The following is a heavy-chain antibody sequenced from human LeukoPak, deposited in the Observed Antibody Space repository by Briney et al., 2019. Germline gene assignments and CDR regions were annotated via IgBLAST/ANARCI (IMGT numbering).Heavy chain of an antibody. CDR2: IYYSGST. CDR1: GFTFSSYG. CDR3: ARDPTVNAFDI. V-gene: IGHV4-31*02. Sequence: LRLSCAASGFTFSSYGMHWVRQAPGKGLEWIGYIYYSGSTYYNPSLKSRVTISVDTSKNQFSLKLSSVTAADTAVYYCARDPTVNAFDIWGQGTMVTVPS. D-gene: IGHD4-17*01. J-gene: IGHJ3*02.